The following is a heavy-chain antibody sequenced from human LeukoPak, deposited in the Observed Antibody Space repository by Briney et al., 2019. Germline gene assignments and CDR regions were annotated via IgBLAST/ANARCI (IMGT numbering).Heavy chain of an antibody. CDR3: ARDNERFGELGSGGYYY. J-gene: IGHJ4*02. Sequence: SVKVSCKASGGTFSSYAISWVRQAPGQGLEWMGGIIPIFGTANYAQKFQGRVTITADESTSTAYMELSSLRSEDTAVYYCARDNERFGELGSGGYYYWGQGTLVTVSS. V-gene: IGHV1-69*01. CDR2: IIPIFGTA. D-gene: IGHD3-10*01. CDR1: GGTFSSYA.